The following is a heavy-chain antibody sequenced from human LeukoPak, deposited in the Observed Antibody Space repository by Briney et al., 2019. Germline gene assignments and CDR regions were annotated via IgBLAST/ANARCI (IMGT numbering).Heavy chain of an antibody. Sequence: PGGSLRLSCAAAGFTFSDYSMNWFRQPPGQGLVWIGEIFLTGLTHYTPSLESRVPVSLDKSKNQLSLNQTPVTAADTAVYYCSRENGAFSPFGYWGQGTLVTVLS. V-gene: IGHV4-34*12. D-gene: IGHD3-10*01. CDR3: SRENGAFSPFGY. CDR2: IFLTGLT. J-gene: IGHJ4*02. CDR1: GFTFSDYS.